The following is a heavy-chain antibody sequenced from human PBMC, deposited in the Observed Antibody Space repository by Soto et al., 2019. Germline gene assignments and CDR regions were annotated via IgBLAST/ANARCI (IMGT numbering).Heavy chain of an antibody. CDR2: TYYRSNWRH. J-gene: IGHJ4*02. D-gene: IGHD6-19*01. V-gene: IGHV6-1*01. CDR3: ARGVAGSGFDL. Sequence: SQTLSLTGSISWASFSSNTAACNCIRSSPSRGLEWLGRTYYRSNWRHDYAVSVKSRITVNPDTSKNHFSLQLNSVTPDDTAVYYCARGVAGSGFDLWGQGTLVTVSS. CDR1: WASFSSNTAA.